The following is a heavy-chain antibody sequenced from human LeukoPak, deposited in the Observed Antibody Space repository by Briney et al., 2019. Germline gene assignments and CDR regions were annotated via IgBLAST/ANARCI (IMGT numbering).Heavy chain of an antibody. V-gene: IGHV4-39*01. Sequence: SETLSLTCTVPGGSITISTYFWGWIRQTPGEGLEWIGTIYHSGSTYYSSSLHSRVAISVDTSKNQFSLRLSSVTAADTAVYYCARLGPTERGQFDYWVQGTLVTVSS. CDR2: IYHSGST. CDR3: ARLGPTERGQFDY. D-gene: IGHD1-14*01. CDR1: GGSITISTYF. J-gene: IGHJ4*02.